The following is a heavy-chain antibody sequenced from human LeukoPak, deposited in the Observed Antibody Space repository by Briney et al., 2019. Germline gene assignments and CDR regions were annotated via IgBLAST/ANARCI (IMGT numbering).Heavy chain of an antibody. J-gene: IGHJ5*02. CDR2: ISGSGGST. D-gene: IGHD3-22*01. CDR3: AKVVWDYYDSSGYRINWFDP. V-gene: IGHV3-23*01. Sequence: PGGSLRLSCAASGFTFSSYAMSWVRQAPGKGLEWVSAISGSGGSTYYADSVKGRFTISRDNSKNTLYLQMNSLRAEDTAVYYCAKVVWDYYDSSGYRINWFDPWGQGTLVTVSS. CDR1: GFTFSSYA.